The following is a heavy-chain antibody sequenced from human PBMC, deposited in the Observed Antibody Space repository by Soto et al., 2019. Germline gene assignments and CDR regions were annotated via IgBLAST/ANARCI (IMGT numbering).Heavy chain of an antibody. D-gene: IGHD2-2*01. V-gene: IGHV4-39*01. J-gene: IGHJ6*02. CDR1: GDSISSSIYY. Sequence: SETLSLTCTVSGDSISSSIYYWGWIRQPPGKGLEWIGSIYYSGSTYYNPSLKSRVTISVDTSKNQFSLKLSSVTAADTAVYYCARLGVPAAQDTYYYYYGMDVWGQGTTVTVS. CDR2: IYYSGST. CDR3: ARLGVPAAQDTYYYYYGMDV.